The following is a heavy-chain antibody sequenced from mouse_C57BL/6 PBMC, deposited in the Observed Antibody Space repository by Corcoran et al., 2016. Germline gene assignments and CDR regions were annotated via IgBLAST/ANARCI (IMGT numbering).Heavy chain of an antibody. CDR3: AKRGSYYGSSYGYWYVDV. Sequence: EVQLQQSGPELVKPGASVKISCKASGYTFTDYYMNWVKQSHGKSLEWIGDINPNNGGTSYNQKFKGKATLTVDKSSSTAYMELRSLTSEDSAVYYCAKRGSYYGSSYGYWYVDVWGTGTTVTVSS. CDR2: INPNNGGT. D-gene: IGHD1-1*01. CDR1: GYTFTDYY. J-gene: IGHJ1*03. V-gene: IGHV1-26*01.